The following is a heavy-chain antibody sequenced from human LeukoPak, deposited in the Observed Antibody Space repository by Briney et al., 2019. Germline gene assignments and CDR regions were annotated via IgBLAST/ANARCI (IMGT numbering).Heavy chain of an antibody. V-gene: IGHV4-39*01. CDR3: ARDEFYDSSGYYYVDAFDI. CDR1: GGSISSSFYY. CDR2: IYHSGST. D-gene: IGHD3-22*01. Sequence: SETLSLTCTVSGGSISSSFYYWGWIRQPPGKGLEWIGSIYHSGSTYYNPSLKSRVTISVDTSRNQFSLKLSSVTAADTAVYYCARDEFYDSSGYYYVDAFDIWGQGTMVTVSS. J-gene: IGHJ3*02.